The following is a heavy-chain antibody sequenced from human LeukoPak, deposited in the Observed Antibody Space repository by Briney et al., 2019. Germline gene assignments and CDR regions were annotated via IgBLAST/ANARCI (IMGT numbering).Heavy chain of an antibody. V-gene: IGHV3-23*01. CDR1: GITLSNYG. CDR2: IRGSGGGT. D-gene: IGHD3-22*01. CDR3: AKRGVVIRVILVGFHKEAYYFDS. J-gene: IGHJ4*02. Sequence: GGSLRLSCAVSGITLSNYGMSWVRQAPGKGLEWVAGIRGSGGGTNYADSVKGRFTISRDNPKNTLYLQMNGLRAEDSAVYFCAKRGVVIRVILVGFHKEAYYFDSCGQGALVTVSS.